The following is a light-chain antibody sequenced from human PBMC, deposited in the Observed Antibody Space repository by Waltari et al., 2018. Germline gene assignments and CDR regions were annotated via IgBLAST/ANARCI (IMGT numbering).Light chain of an antibody. J-gene: IGKJ1*01. Sequence: EVVLTQSSGTLSLSPGERATLSCRASESVTNDYLAWYQQKPGQAPSLLIYDASIRATGIPDRFSGSGSGTDFTLTITRLEPEDFAVYHCQQYGSLPWTFDQGTKV. CDR1: ESVTNDY. CDR3: QQYGSLPWT. V-gene: IGKV3-20*01. CDR2: DAS.